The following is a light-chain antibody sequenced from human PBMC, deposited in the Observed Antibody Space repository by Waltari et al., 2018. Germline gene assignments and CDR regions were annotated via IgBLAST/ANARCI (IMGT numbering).Light chain of an antibody. CDR2: AAS. Sequence: DIQMTQSPPSLSASVGDRVPITCRASQRISTYLNWYQQKPGKAPKRLIYAASTLQTGVPSRFRGSGSGTDFTLTITGLQREDFATYHCQQSYMAPYIFGQGTKLEI. CDR3: QQSYMAPYI. V-gene: IGKV1-39*01. J-gene: IGKJ2*01. CDR1: QRISTY.